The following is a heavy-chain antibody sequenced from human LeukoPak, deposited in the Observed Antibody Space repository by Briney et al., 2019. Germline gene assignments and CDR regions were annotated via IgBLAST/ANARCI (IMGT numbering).Heavy chain of an antibody. CDR3: ARARPFITMIVVADYIALDI. CDR1: GGSISSYY. J-gene: IGHJ3*02. Sequence: KPSETLSLTCTVSGGSISSYYWSWIRQPPGKGLEWIGYIYYSGSTNYNPSLKSRVTISVDTSKNQFSLKLSSVTAADTPVYYCARARPFITMIVVADYIALDIWGKGTMVTVS. V-gene: IGHV4-59*01. D-gene: IGHD3-22*01. CDR2: IYYSGST.